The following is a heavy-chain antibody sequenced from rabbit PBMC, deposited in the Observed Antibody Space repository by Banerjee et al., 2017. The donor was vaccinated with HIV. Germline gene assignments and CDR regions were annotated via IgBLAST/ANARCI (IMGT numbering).Heavy chain of an antibody. CDR1: GFDFSSNA. J-gene: IGHJ4*01. D-gene: IGHD1-1*01. Sequence: QEQLEESGGDLVKPGASLTLTCKASGFDFSSNAMCWVRQAPGKGLEWIGCIYAGSSGSTYYASWAKGRFTISKASSTTVTLQMTSLTVADTATYFCARDLDDSETFDLWGPGTLVTVS. V-gene: IGHV1S45*01. CDR2: IYAGSSGST. CDR3: ARDLDDSETFDL.